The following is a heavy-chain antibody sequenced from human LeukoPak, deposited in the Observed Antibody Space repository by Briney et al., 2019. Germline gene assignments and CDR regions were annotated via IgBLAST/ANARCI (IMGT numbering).Heavy chain of an antibody. CDR3: ARGRRWLQLNY. D-gene: IGHD5-24*01. CDR2: INHSGST. Sequence: PSETLSLTCAVYGGSFSGYYWSWIRQPPGKGLEWIGEINHSGSTNYNPSLKSRVTISVDTSKNQFSLELSSVTAADTAVYYCARGRRWLQLNYWGQGTLVTVSS. J-gene: IGHJ4*02. V-gene: IGHV4-34*01. CDR1: GGSFSGYY.